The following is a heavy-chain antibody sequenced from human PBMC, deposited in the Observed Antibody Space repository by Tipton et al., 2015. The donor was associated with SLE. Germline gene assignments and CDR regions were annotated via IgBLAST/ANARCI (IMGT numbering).Heavy chain of an antibody. J-gene: IGHJ4*02. Sequence: TLSLTCTVSGGSISSYYWSWIRQPPGKGLEWIGYIYYSGSTNYNPSLKSRVTISVDTSKNQFSLKLSSVTAADTAVYYCARGGSSGYYYEDYWGQGTLVTVSS. CDR3: ARGGSSGYYYEDY. D-gene: IGHD3-22*01. CDR1: GGSISSYY. CDR2: IYYSGST. V-gene: IGHV4-59*12.